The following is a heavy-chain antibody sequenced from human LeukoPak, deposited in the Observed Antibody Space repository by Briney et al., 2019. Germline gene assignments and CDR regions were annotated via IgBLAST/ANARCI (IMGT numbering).Heavy chain of an antibody. CDR3: ARAQRGCSTNSCYLDP. D-gene: IGHD2-2*01. Sequence: SETLSLTCAVSGASVSSGNWWNWARQSPGKGLEWIAEILYTGDTNYNPSLRSRVTLSIDNSNNEASLKLASVTAADSAVYYCARAQRGCSTNSCYLDPWGPGILVTVSS. V-gene: IGHV4-4*02. CDR1: GASVSSGNW. J-gene: IGHJ5*02. CDR2: ILYTGDT.